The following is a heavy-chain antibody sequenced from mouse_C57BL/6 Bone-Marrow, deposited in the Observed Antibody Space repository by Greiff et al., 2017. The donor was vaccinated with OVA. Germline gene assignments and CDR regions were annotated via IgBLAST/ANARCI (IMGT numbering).Heavy chain of an antibody. D-gene: IGHD3-2*02. CDR3: TTSDSSGYYFDY. V-gene: IGHV14-4*01. J-gene: IGHJ2*01. CDR1: GFNIKDDY. Sequence: EVQLKESGAELVRPGASVKLSCTASGFNIKDDYMHWVKQRPEQGLEWIGWIDPENGDTEYASKFQGKATITADTSSNTAYLQLSSLTSEDTAVYYCTTSDSSGYYFDYWGQGTTLTVSS. CDR2: IDPENGDT.